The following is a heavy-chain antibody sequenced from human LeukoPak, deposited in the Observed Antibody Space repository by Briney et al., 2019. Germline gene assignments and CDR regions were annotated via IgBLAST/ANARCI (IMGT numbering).Heavy chain of an antibody. CDR3: AKDWVLYSSSWLFDY. V-gene: IGHV3-49*04. Sequence: GGSLRLSCAASGFTFGDYAVSWVRQAPGKGLEWVGFIRSKAYGETREYAASVKGRFTISRDDSKSIAYLQMNSLRAEDTAVYYCAKDWVLYSSSWLFDYWGQGTLVTVSS. D-gene: IGHD6-13*01. J-gene: IGHJ4*02. CDR1: GFTFGDYA. CDR2: IRSKAYGETR.